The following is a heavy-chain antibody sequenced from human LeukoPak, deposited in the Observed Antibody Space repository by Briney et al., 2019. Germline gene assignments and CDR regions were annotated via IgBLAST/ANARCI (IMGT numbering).Heavy chain of an antibody. D-gene: IGHD3-3*01. V-gene: IGHV4-59*08. CDR3: ARQMTIFRVVEDRFDP. CDR2: IYYSGST. J-gene: IGHJ5*02. Sequence: SETLSLTCTVSDGSISSYYWSWIRQPPGKGLEWIGYIYYSGSTNYNPSLTSRVTISVDTSKNQFSLKLNSVTAADTAVYYCARQMTIFRVVEDRFDPWGQGILVTVSS. CDR1: DGSISSYY.